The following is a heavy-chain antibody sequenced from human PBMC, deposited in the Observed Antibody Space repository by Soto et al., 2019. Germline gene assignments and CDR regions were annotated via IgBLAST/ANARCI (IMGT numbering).Heavy chain of an antibody. CDR1: GYTFTSYY. CDR3: ARDFIEARRYYYYGMEV. Sequence: GASVKVSCKASGYTFTSYYMHWVRQAPGQGLEWMGIINPSGGSTSYAQKFQGRVTMTRDTSTSTVYMELSSLRSEETAVYYCARDFIEARRYYYYGMEVWGQGTTVTVYS. CDR2: INPSGGST. J-gene: IGHJ6*02. V-gene: IGHV1-46*01. D-gene: IGHD6-6*01.